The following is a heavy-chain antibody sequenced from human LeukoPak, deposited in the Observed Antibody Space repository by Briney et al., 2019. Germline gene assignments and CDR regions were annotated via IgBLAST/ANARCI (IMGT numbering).Heavy chain of an antibody. CDR1: GYSFTSYW. J-gene: IGHJ4*02. CDR2: IYPGDSDT. Sequence: GESLKISCKGSGYSFTSYWIGWVRQMPGKGLEWMGIIYPGDSDTRYSPSFQGQVTMSADKSISTAYLQWSSLNVSDTAMYYCAGAYTAYDALDYWGQGTLVIVSS. V-gene: IGHV5-51*01. D-gene: IGHD5-12*01. CDR3: AGAYTAYDALDY.